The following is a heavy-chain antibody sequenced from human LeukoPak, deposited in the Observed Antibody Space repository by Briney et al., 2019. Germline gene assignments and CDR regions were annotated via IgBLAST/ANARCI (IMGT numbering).Heavy chain of an antibody. J-gene: IGHJ4*02. V-gene: IGHV3-48*01. CDR2: ISSSSSTI. CDR1: GFTFSSYS. CDR3: ARVMGMYSSSWPSDY. Sequence: GGSLRLSCAASGFTFSSYSMNWVRQAPGKGLEWVSYISSSSSTIYYADSVKGRFTISRDNAKNSLYLQMNSLRAEDTAVYYCARVMGMYSSSWPSDYWGQGTLVTVSS. D-gene: IGHD6-13*01.